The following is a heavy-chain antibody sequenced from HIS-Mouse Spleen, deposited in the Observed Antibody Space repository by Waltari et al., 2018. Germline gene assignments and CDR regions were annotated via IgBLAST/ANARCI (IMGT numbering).Heavy chain of an antibody. CDR2: INHSGST. CDR1: GGSFSGYY. V-gene: IGHV4-34*01. Sequence: QVQLQQWGAGLLKPSETLSLTCAVYGGSFSGYYWSWIRQPPGKGLEWIGEINHSGSTNYNPALKSRVTISVDTSKNQCSLKLSSVTAADTAVYYCARGKGSSSWYYFDYWGQGTLVTVSS. CDR3: ARGKGSSSWYYFDY. J-gene: IGHJ4*02. D-gene: IGHD6-13*01.